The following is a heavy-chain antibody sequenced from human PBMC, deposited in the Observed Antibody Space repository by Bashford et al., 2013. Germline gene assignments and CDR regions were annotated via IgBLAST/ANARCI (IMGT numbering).Heavy chain of an antibody. CDR2: ISPNGGST. Sequence: GGSLRLSCSASGFTFSSYAMHWVRQAPGKGLEYVSAISPNGGSTYYADPVKGRFTISRDNSKNTLFLQMKDLRVEGTATYYCTKDRYFDYLFTGWFDPWGQGTLVTVSS. CDR1: GFTFSSYA. CDR3: TKDRYFDYLFTGWFDP. D-gene: IGHD3-9*01. J-gene: IGHJ5*02. V-gene: IGHV3-64*04.